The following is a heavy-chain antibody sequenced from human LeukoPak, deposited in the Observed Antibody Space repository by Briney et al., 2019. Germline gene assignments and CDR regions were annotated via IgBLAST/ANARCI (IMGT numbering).Heavy chain of an antibody. D-gene: IGHD6-19*01. CDR2: INPSGGST. CDR3: ARDLAPAGYSSGWDAFDI. V-gene: IGHV1-46*01. CDR1: GYTFTSYY. Sequence: ASVKVSCKASGYTFTSYYMHWVRQAPGQGLERMGIINPSGGSTSYAQKFQGRVTMTRDMSTSTVYMELSSLRSDDTAVYYCARDLAPAGYSSGWDAFDIWGQGTMVTVSS. J-gene: IGHJ3*02.